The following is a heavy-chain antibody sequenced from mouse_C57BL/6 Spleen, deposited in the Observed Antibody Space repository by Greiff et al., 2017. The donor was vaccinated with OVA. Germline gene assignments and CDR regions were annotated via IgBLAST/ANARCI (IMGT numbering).Heavy chain of an antibody. J-gene: IGHJ2*01. D-gene: IGHD2-3*01. CDR3: TRDDGYSFDY. CDR2: IDPETGGT. V-gene: IGHV1-15*01. CDR1: GYTFTDYE. Sequence: QVQLKESGAELVRPGASVTLSCKASGYTFTDYEMHWVKQTPVHGLEWIGAIDPETGGTAYNQKFKGKAILTADKSSSTAYMELRSLTSEDSAVYYCTRDDGYSFDYWGQGTTLTVSS.